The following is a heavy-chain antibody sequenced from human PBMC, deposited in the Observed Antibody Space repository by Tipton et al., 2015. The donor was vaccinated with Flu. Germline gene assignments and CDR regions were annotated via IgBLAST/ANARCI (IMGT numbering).Heavy chain of an antibody. V-gene: IGHV4-34*01. D-gene: IGHD3-10*01. CDR2: IDHSGTT. CDR1: GGSFSGYY. Sequence: TLSLTCVVHGGSFSGYYWSWIRRSPGKGLEWIGEIDHSGTTNYSPSLKSRVTISRDTSKIQSSLNMGSVTAADTAVYYCARSVVGSGSQYPVGYYYYGMDVWGQGP. CDR3: ARSVVGSGSQYPVGYYYYGMDV. J-gene: IGHJ6*02.